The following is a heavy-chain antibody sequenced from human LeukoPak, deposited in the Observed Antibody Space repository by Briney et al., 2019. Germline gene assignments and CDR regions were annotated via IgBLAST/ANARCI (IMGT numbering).Heavy chain of an antibody. D-gene: IGHD1-26*01. CDR2: VHGDGGRR. V-gene: IGHV3-74*01. CDR3: ARGGSPSDP. Sequence: GGSLRLSCTASGFMFSNSWMHWVRQAPGKGLVWVSRVHGDGGRRDYADSVKGRFTVSRDNAKNTLYLQMTSLRVEDTGVYYCARGGSPSDPRGQGTLVTVSS. J-gene: IGHJ5*02. CDR1: GFMFSNSW.